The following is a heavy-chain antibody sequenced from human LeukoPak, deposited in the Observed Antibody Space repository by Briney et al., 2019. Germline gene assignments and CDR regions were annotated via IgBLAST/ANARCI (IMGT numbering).Heavy chain of an antibody. CDR1: GGTFSSYA. J-gene: IGHJ6*02. CDR2: IIPIFGTA. CDR3: ARDPPLLSLAYYGMDV. Sequence: SVKVSCKASGGTFSSYAISWVRQAPGQGLEWMGGIIPIFGTANYAQKFQGRVTITADESTSTAYMELSSLRSEDTAVYYCARDPPLLSLAYYGMDVWGQGTTVTVSS. D-gene: IGHD2-8*02. V-gene: IGHV1-69*01.